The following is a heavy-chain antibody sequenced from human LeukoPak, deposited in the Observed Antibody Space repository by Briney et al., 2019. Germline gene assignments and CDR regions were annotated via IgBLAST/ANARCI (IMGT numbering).Heavy chain of an antibody. CDR2: ISYDGSNK. Sequence: GGSLRLSCAASGFTFSSYAMHWVRQAPGKGLEWVAVISYDGSNKYYADSVKGRFTISRDNSKNTLYLQMNSLRAEDTAVYYCARVGADYEGFDYYYMDVWGKGTTVTVSS. V-gene: IGHV3-30-3*01. CDR3: ARVGADYEGFDYYYMDV. CDR1: GFTFSSYA. J-gene: IGHJ6*03. D-gene: IGHD3-16*01.